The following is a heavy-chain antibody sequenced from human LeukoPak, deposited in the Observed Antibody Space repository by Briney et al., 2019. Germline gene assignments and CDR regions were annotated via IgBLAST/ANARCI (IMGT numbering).Heavy chain of an antibody. CDR1: GYTFTGYY. Sequence: GASVKVSCKASGYTFTGYYMHWVRQAPGQGLEWMGWINPNSGGTNYAQKFQGRVTMTRDTSISTAYMELSRLRSDDTAVYYCARDYVRGYYDSSGYYLGYWGQGTLVTVSS. V-gene: IGHV1-2*02. CDR2: INPNSGGT. J-gene: IGHJ4*02. CDR3: ARDYVRGYYDSSGYYLGY. D-gene: IGHD3-22*01.